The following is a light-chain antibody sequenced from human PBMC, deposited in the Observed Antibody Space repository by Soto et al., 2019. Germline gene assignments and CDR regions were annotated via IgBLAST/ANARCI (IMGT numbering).Light chain of an antibody. V-gene: IGKV1-5*01. J-gene: IGKJ1*01. Sequence: DIQMAQSPSTLSATAGDRVTRSCRASQSISSWLAWYQHKPGKAPKLLIYDASNLDSGVPSRFSGSGSGTEFTLTISSVQPDDFASYYCQHYNSYGTFGQGTKVDI. CDR1: QSISSW. CDR2: DAS. CDR3: QHYNSYGT.